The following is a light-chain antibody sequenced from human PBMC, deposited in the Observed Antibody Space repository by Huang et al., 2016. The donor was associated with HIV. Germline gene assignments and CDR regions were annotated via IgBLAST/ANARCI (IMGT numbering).Light chain of an antibody. CDR3: QQYYTYPHS. J-gene: IGKJ2*01. V-gene: IGKV1-8*01. Sequence: AIRMTQSPSSLSASTGDRVTITCRASQGISSYLAWYQQKPGKAPKLLMYAASTLQSGGPSRFSGSGFGTDFTLTISSLQSEDLGSYHCQQYYTYPHSFGQGTKLEI. CDR1: QGISSY. CDR2: AAS.